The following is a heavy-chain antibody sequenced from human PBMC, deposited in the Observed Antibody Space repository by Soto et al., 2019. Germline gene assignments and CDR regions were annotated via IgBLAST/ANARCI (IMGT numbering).Heavy chain of an antibody. CDR2: IYYSGST. V-gene: IGHV4-59*08. CDR1: GGSISSYY. Sequence: SETLSLTCTVSGGSISSYYWSWIRQPPGKGLEWIGYIYYSGSTDYNPSLKSRVTISVDTSKKQFSLRLSSVTAADTAVYYCARVAHYYYYMDVWGKGSTVTVSS. CDR3: ARVAHYYYYMDV. J-gene: IGHJ6*03.